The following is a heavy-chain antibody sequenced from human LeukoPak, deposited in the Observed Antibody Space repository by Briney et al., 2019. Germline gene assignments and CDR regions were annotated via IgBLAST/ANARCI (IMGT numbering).Heavy chain of an antibody. D-gene: IGHD3-9*01. V-gene: IGHV3-9*01. J-gene: IGHJ5*02. CDR3: AKGVRDFDWGAGPFDP. Sequence: PGRSLRLSCAASGFTFDDYAMHWVRQAPGKGLEWVSGFSWNSGSIGYADSVKGRFTISRGNAKNSLYLQMNSLRAEDTALYYCAKGVRDFDWGAGPFDPWGQGTLVTVSS. CDR1: GFTFDDYA. CDR2: FSWNSGSI.